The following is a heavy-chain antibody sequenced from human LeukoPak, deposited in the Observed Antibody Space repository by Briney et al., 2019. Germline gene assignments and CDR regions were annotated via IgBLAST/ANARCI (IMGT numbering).Heavy chain of an antibody. V-gene: IGHV3-30*18. CDR1: GFTFSRDG. CDR2: ISNDETNK. CDR3: AKEGQRGSYGVYDDYQ. J-gene: IGHJ4*02. Sequence: AGRSLRLSCAASGFTFSRDGMHWVRQAPGKGLEWVAVISNDETNKYYTDSVKGRFTISRDNSKNMVYLQMNSLRVEDTAVYYCAKEGQRGSYGVYDDYQWGQGTLVTVSP. D-gene: IGHD5/OR15-5a*01.